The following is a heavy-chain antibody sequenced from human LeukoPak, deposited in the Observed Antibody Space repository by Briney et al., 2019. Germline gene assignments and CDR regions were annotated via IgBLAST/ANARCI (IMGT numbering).Heavy chain of an antibody. CDR1: GFTFSSYA. CDR3: AMRYYYDGSGYLYYFDH. CDR2: ISSNGGST. V-gene: IGHV3-64*01. Sequence: GGSLRLSCAASGFTFSSYAMHWVRQAPGKGLEYVSAISSNGGSTYYANSVKGRFTISRDNAKNSLHLQMNNLRAEDTAVYYCAMRYYYDGSGYLYYFDHWGQGTLASVSS. D-gene: IGHD3-22*01. J-gene: IGHJ4*02.